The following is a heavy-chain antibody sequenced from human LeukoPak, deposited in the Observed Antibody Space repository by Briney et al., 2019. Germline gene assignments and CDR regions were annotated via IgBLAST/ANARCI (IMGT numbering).Heavy chain of an antibody. CDR3: GSLQITTLDY. V-gene: IGHV4-39*01. J-gene: IGHJ4*02. Sequence: NPSETLSLTCTVSGGSISSSSYYWGWIRQPPGKGLEWIGSIYYSGSTYYNPSLKSRVTISVDTSKNQFSLKLSSVTAADTAVYYCGSLQITTLDYWGQGTLVTVSS. D-gene: IGHD3-22*01. CDR2: IYYSGST. CDR1: GGSISSSSYY.